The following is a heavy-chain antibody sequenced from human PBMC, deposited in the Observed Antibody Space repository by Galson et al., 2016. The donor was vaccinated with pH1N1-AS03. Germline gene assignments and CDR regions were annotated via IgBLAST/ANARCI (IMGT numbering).Heavy chain of an antibody. V-gene: IGHV3-64D*06. CDR1: GFTFRTFS. D-gene: IGHD5-18*01. J-gene: IGHJ3*02. Sequence: SLRLSCAASGFTFRTFSIYWVRQAPGKGLEYVSGISDNGINTYYADPVKARFTISRDKSKNTVYLQMSSLRTEDTAVYYCIKEGNRLQSRRSDAFDIWGRGPMVTVSA. CDR3: IKEGNRLQSRRSDAFDI. CDR2: ISDNGINT.